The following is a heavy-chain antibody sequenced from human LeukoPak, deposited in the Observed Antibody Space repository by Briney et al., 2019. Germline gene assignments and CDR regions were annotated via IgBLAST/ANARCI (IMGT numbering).Heavy chain of an antibody. V-gene: IGHV4-4*08. Sequence: RPSETLSLTCTVSGDSISSYYWTWIRQPPGKGLEWIGYIYNSGSTNYNPSLRSRVTISVDTSKNQFSLKLSSVTAADTAVYYCARPVRYSSPNWFDPWGQGTLVTVSS. CDR1: GDSISSYY. J-gene: IGHJ5*02. CDR2: IYNSGST. CDR3: ARPVRYSSPNWFDP. D-gene: IGHD6-19*01.